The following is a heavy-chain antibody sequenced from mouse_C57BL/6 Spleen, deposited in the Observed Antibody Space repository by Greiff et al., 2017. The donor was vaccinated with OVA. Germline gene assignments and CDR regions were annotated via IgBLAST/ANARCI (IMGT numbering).Heavy chain of an antibody. Sequence: QVQLQQPGAELVRPGSSVKLSCKASGYTFTSYWMHWVKQRPIQGLEWIGNIDPSDSETHYNQKFKDKATLTVDKSSSTAYMQLRSLTSEDSAVYYCAMTTVVATGGWYFDVWGTGTTVTVSS. J-gene: IGHJ1*03. CDR2: IDPSDSET. V-gene: IGHV1-52*01. CDR3: AMTTVVATGGWYFDV. D-gene: IGHD1-1*01. CDR1: GYTFTSYW.